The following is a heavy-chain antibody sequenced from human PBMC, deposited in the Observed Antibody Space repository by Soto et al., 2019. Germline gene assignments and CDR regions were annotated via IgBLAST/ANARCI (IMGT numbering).Heavy chain of an antibody. V-gene: IGHV4-31*03. CDR2: IYNSGTT. Sequence: KTSETLSLTCTVSGGSITRGGYYWSWIRQHPGKGLEWIGYIYNSGTTYYNPSLKSRVTISVDTSKNQFSLKLTSVTAADTAVYYCARYPAPWRHGTLVTVS. CDR1: GGSITRGGYY. CDR3: ARYPAP. J-gene: IGHJ5*02.